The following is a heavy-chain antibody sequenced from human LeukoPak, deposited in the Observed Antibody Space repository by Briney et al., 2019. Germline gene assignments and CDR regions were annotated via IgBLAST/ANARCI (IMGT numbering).Heavy chain of an antibody. V-gene: IGHV4-39*07. J-gene: IGHJ6*03. CDR2: IYYSGST. D-gene: IGHD3-3*02. Sequence: SETLSLTCTVSGGSISSSSYYWGWIRQPPGKGLEWIGSIYYSGSTYYNPSLKSRVTISVDTSKNQFSLKLSSVTAADTAVYYCAREHFWSGYSYYYYYMDVWGKGTTVTVSS. CDR3: AREHFWSGYSYYYYYMDV. CDR1: GGSISSSSYY.